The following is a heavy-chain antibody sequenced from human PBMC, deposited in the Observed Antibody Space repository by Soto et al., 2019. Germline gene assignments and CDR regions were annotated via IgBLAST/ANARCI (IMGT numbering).Heavy chain of an antibody. CDR1: GFTFDDYG. Sequence: EVQLVESGGGVVRPGGSLRLSCAASGFTFDDYGMSWVRQAPGKGLEWVSGINWNGGSTGYADSVKGRFTISRDNSKNFLDRQMNSLRAEDTALYHFARSIMTCYAPSPFDYWGQGTLVTVSS. D-gene: IGHD3-9*01. J-gene: IGHJ4*02. CDR2: INWNGGST. V-gene: IGHV3-20*01. CDR3: ARSIMTCYAPSPFDY.